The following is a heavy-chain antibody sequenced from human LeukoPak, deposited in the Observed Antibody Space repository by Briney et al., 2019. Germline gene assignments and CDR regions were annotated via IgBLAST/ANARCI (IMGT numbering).Heavy chain of an antibody. CDR1: GGSISSGGYY. D-gene: IGHD2-2*01. J-gene: IGHJ5*02. V-gene: IGHV4-31*03. Sequence: SETLSLTCTVSGGSISSGGYYWSWIRQHPGKGLEWIGYIYYSGSTYYNPSLKSRVTISVDTSKNQFSLKLSSVTAADTAVYYCARGRYCSSTSCYYNWFDPWGQGTLVTVSS. CDR2: IYYSGST. CDR3: ARGRYCSSTSCYYNWFDP.